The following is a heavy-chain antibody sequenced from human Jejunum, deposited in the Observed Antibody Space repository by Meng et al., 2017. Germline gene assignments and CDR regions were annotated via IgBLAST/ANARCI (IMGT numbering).Heavy chain of an antibody. CDR2: ISGDGSST. D-gene: IGHD3-10*01. CDR1: GFTFSSYS. J-gene: IGHJ6*02. Sequence: GESLKISCAASGFTFSSYSTHWVRQAPGKGLESVSAISGDGSSTFYADSVKGRFTISRDNSKNTLYLQMNSLRGEDTALYYCAKAHLTLVRGVMYYYGLDVWGQGTTVTVSS. V-gene: IGHV3-64D*06. CDR3: AKAHLTLVRGVMYYYGLDV.